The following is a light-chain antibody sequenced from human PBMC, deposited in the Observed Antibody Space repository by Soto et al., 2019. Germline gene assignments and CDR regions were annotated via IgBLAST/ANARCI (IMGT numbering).Light chain of an antibody. CDR1: QSVGSY. J-gene: IGKJ4*01. CDR2: DAS. V-gene: IGKV3-11*01. Sequence: EIVLTQSPATLPLSPGDRATLSCRASQSVGSYLGWYQQRPGQAPRLLIYDASNRATGLPARFSGSGSGTDFTLTISSLEPEDFAVYYCQQRSDWPSTVGGGTKVEIK. CDR3: QQRSDWPST.